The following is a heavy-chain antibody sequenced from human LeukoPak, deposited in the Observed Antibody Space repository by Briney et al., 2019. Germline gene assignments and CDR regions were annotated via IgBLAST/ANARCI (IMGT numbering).Heavy chain of an antibody. Sequence: GGSLRLSCAASGFTFSIYAMSWVRQAPGKGLEWVAAISGVDGSTYYADSVKGRFTISRDISKNTLYLQMNSLRAEDTAVYYCAKVGRLTDFDYWGQGTLVTVSS. CDR2: ISGVDGST. CDR1: GFTFSIYA. D-gene: IGHD7-27*01. CDR3: AKVGRLTDFDY. V-gene: IGHV3-23*01. J-gene: IGHJ4*02.